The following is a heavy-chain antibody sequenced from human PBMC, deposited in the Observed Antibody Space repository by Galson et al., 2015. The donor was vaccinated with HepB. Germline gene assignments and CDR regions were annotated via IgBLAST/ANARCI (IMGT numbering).Heavy chain of an antibody. D-gene: IGHD3-3*01. Sequence: SVKVSCKASGYTFTDYVVNWVRQAPGQGLEWMGWMNTNTGKPTYAPGFAGRFVFSLDTSVTTAYLQISSLETDDTAVYYCARSPVRFLDWLPYYDYYYMDVWGDGTTVTGSS. CDR3: ARSPVRFLDWLPYYDYYYMDV. V-gene: IGHV7-4-1*02. J-gene: IGHJ6*03. CDR1: GYTFTDYV. CDR2: MNTNTGKP.